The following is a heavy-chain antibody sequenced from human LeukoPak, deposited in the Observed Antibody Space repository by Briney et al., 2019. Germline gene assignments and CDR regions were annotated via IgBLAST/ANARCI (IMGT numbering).Heavy chain of an antibody. Sequence: SETLSLTCAVYGGSFSGYYWSWIRRPPGKGLEWIGEINHSGSTNYNPSLKSRVTISVDTSKNQFSLKLSSVTAADTAVYYCARVRDMYYYDSSGYYPDYWGQGTLVTVSS. CDR1: GGSFSGYY. CDR3: ARVRDMYYYDSSGYYPDY. V-gene: IGHV4-34*01. J-gene: IGHJ4*02. D-gene: IGHD3-22*01. CDR2: INHSGST.